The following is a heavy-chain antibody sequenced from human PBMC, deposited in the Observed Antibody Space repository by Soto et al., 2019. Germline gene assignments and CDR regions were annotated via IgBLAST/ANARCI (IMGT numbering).Heavy chain of an antibody. D-gene: IGHD3-10*01. Sequence: EVQLLESGGGLVQPGGSLRLSCAASGFTFSSYAMSWVRQARGKGLEWVSSIRGSGGSTQYADSVKGRFTISRDNSKNTLYLQMNRLRAEDTAVYYCAKERTYYYGSGSYHHYGMDVWGQGTTVTVSS. J-gene: IGHJ6*02. V-gene: IGHV3-23*01. CDR3: AKERTYYYGSGSYHHYGMDV. CDR2: IRGSGGST. CDR1: GFTFSSYA.